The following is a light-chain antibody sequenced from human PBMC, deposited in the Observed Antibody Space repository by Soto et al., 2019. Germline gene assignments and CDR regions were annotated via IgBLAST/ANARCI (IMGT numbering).Light chain of an antibody. CDR2: EVS. J-gene: IGLJ1*01. V-gene: IGLV2-18*02. CDR1: SSVVGIYYR. CDR3: GSYTSSSTYV. Sequence: SVLTQPPCVWGSSGYPVSMSRSGTSSVVGIYYRVSWYQQPPGTAPKVMIYEVSNRPSGVPDRFSGSKSGNTASLTIFGLQAEDEADYYRGSYTSSSTYVFGTGTKVTVL.